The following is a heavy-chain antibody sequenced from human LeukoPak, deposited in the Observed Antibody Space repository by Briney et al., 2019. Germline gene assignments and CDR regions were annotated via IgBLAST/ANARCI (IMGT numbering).Heavy chain of an antibody. D-gene: IGHD3-9*01. CDR1: GGSISSSSYY. J-gene: IGHJ3*02. V-gene: IGHV4-39*07. Sequence: SETLSLTCTVSGGSISSSSYYWGWIRQPPGKGLEWIGSIYYSGSTYYNTSLKSRVTISVDTSKNQFSLKLSPVPAADTAVYYCARVKGLRYFDWLDIHDAFDIWGQGTMVTVSS. CDR2: IYYSGST. CDR3: ARVKGLRYFDWLDIHDAFDI.